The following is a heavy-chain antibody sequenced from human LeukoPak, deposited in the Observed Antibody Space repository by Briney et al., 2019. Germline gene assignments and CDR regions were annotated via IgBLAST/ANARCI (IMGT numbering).Heavy chain of an antibody. V-gene: IGHV1-2*02. J-gene: IGHJ1*01. CDR2: INPHDGGT. CDR3: GVXXXXXXXXXX. CDR1: GYSFTDFY. Sequence: ASVKVSCKASGYSFTDFYIHWVRQAPGQGLEWLGWINPHDGGTQYAQKFQGRVSLTRDTSISTAYMEMSSLIFDDTAVYYCGVXXXXXXXXXXWXQGTXITVSS.